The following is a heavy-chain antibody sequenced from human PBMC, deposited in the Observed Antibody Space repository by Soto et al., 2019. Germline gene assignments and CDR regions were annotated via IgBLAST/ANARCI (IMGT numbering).Heavy chain of an antibody. CDR1: GGSISSGGYS. D-gene: IGHD3-10*01. V-gene: IGHV4-30-2*01. Sequence: SETLSLTCAVYGGSISSGGYSWSWIRQPPGKGLEWIGYIYHSGSTYYNPSLKSRVTISVDRSKNQFSLKLSSVTAADTAVYYCARGNGITMVRGNNWFDPWGQGTLVTVS. J-gene: IGHJ5*02. CDR3: ARGNGITMVRGNNWFDP. CDR2: IYHSGST.